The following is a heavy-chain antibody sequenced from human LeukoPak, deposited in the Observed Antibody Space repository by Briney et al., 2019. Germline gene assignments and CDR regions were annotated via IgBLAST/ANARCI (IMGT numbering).Heavy chain of an antibody. Sequence: SETLSLTCAVYGGSFSGYYWSWIRQPPRKGLEWIGEINHSGSTNCNPSLKSRVTISIDTSKNQFSLKVSSVTAADTAVYYCARVPVTYYFYYMDVWGKGTTVTVSS. D-gene: IGHD4-11*01. J-gene: IGHJ6*03. CDR3: ARVPVTYYFYYMDV. V-gene: IGHV4-34*01. CDR1: GGSFSGYY. CDR2: INHSGST.